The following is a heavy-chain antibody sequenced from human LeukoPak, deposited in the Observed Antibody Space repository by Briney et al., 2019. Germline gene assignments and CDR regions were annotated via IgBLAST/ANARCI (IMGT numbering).Heavy chain of an antibody. CDR1: GFTFSSYG. D-gene: IGHD3-22*01. J-gene: IGHJ4*02. CDR3: AREAYYYDSSGYYWSY. CDR2: ISSSSSYI. V-gene: IGHV3-21*01. Sequence: PGGSLRLSCAASGFTFSSYGMNWVRQAPGKGLEWVSSISSSSSYIYYADSVKGRFTISRDNAKNSLYLQMNSLRAEDTAVYYCAREAYYYDSSGYYWSYWGQGTLVTVSS.